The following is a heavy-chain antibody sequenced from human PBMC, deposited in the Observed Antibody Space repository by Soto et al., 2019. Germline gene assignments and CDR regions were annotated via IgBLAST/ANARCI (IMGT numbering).Heavy chain of an antibody. D-gene: IGHD4-17*01. Sequence: QLQLQESGPGLVKPSETLSLTCTVSGDSLRSNSYFWGWIRQSPGKGLEWIGSAFYSGSSYHNPSLMTRVIISVDTSKNQLSLGLSTVTAADTAIYYCARNVLALHDYGDARVFEIWGQGTMVTVSS. J-gene: IGHJ3*02. CDR3: ARNVLALHDYGDARVFEI. CDR1: GDSLRSNSYF. V-gene: IGHV4-39*01. CDR2: AFYSGSS.